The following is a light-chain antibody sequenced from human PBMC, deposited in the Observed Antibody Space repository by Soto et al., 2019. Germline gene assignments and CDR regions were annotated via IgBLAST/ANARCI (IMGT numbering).Light chain of an antibody. CDR2: EVS. V-gene: IGLV2-18*01. J-gene: IGLJ1*01. CDR3: SLYTSENAYV. CDR1: STDFVSYNR. Sequence: QSALTQPPSVSGSPGQSVNISCTGTSTDFVSYNRVSWYQQPPGTAPKLMIYEVSKRPSGVPDRFSGSKSGNTASLTISGLQAADEADYYCSLYTSENAYVFGTGTQLTVL.